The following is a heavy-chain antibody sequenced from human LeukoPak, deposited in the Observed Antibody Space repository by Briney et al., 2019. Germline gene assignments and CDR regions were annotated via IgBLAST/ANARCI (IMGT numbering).Heavy chain of an antibody. Sequence: ALVKVSCKASGYTFTSYDINWVRQATGQGLEWMGWMNPNSGNTGYVQKFQGRVTMTRNTSISTAYMELSSLRSEDTAVYYCASGRQLGVFDYWGQGTLVTVSS. CDR1: GYTFTSYD. CDR3: ASGRQLGVFDY. V-gene: IGHV1-8*01. J-gene: IGHJ4*02. CDR2: MNPNSGNT. D-gene: IGHD1-1*01.